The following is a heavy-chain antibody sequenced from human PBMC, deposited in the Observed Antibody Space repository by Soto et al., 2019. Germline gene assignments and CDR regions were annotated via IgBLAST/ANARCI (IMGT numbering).Heavy chain of an antibody. Sequence: EVQLVESGGGLVKPGGSLRLSCAASGFTFSNAWMNWVRQAPGKGLEWVGRIKSKTDGGTTDYAAPVKGRFTISRDDSTNTLYLQMNSLKTEDTAVYYCTTAGYSGYGLIDYWGQGTLVTVSS. J-gene: IGHJ4*02. V-gene: IGHV3-15*07. CDR3: TTAGYSGYGLIDY. D-gene: IGHD5-12*01. CDR1: GFTFSNAW. CDR2: IKSKTDGGTT.